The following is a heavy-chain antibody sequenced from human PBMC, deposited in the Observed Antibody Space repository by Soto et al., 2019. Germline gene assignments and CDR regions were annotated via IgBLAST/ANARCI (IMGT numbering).Heavy chain of an antibody. CDR2: INPNSGGT. J-gene: IGHJ4*02. V-gene: IGHV1-2*02. CDR3: ARDGIPAAIPWFDY. CDR1: GYTFTGYY. Sequence: ASVKVSCKASGYTFTGYYMHWVRQAPGQGLKWMGWINPNSGGTNYAQKFQGRVTMTRDTSISTAYMELSRLLSDDTAVYYCARDGIPAAIPWFDYWGQGTLVPVSS. D-gene: IGHD2-2*02.